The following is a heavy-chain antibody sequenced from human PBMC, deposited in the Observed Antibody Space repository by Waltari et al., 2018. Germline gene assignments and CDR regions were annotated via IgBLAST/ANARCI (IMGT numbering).Heavy chain of an antibody. J-gene: IGHJ3*02. CDR1: GGIFTNYA. CDR3: ARYLGAMKVTSALEI. D-gene: IGHD3-10*01. Sequence: QVQLVQSGAEVKRPGSSVKVSCRASGGIFTNYAISWLRQAPGKGLEWMGGIIPIFGTANSAQKFQGRLTITSDESTSTAYMELSSLRPEDTAVYFCARYLGAMKVTSALEIWGQGTRVTVSS. CDR2: IIPIFGTA. V-gene: IGHV1-69*05.